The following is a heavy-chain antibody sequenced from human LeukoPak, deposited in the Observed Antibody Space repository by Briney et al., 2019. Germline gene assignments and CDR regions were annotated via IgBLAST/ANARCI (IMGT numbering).Heavy chain of an antibody. CDR3: ARGQGIQLWLHNHDY. CDR2: ISGSGGST. Sequence: GGSLRLSCAASGFTFSSYAMSWVRQAPGKGLEWVSAISGSGGSTYYADSVKGRFTISRDNAKSSLYLQMNSLRAEDTAVYYCARGQGIQLWLHNHDYWGQGTLVTVSS. D-gene: IGHD5-18*01. CDR1: GFTFSSYA. V-gene: IGHV3-23*01. J-gene: IGHJ4*02.